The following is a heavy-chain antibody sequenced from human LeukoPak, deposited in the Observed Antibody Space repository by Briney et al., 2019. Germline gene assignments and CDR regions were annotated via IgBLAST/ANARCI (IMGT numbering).Heavy chain of an antibody. Sequence: PGGSLRLSCVVSGFTFSSYGMNWVRQAPGKGLEWVAVISYDGSKKYYADSVKGRFTISRDNSKKTLYLQMNSLRAEDTAVYYCAREGEALDYWGQGTLVTVSS. CDR1: GFTFSSYG. V-gene: IGHV3-30*03. CDR3: AREGEALDY. J-gene: IGHJ4*02. CDR2: ISYDGSKK.